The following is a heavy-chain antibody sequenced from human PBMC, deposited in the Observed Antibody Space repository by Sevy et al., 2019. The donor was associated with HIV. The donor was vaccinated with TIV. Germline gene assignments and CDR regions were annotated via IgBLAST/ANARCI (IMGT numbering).Heavy chain of an antibody. V-gene: IGHV3-9*01. D-gene: IGHD2-15*01. J-gene: IGHJ3*01. CDR2: ISWNSGAM. CDR3: GRAVGYCVVNGCYGGAINALDL. CDR1: GFTFSDYA. Sequence: GGSLRLSCAASGFTFSDYAMHWVRQVPGKGLEWVSGISWNSGAMGYADSVQGRFTISRDNAKNSLYLQMNSVRAEDTALYYCGRAVGYCVVNGCYGGAINALDLWGQGTMVTVSS.